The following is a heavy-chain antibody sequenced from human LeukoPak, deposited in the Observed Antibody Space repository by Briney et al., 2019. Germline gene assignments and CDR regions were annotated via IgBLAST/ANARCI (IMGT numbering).Heavy chain of an antibody. V-gene: IGHV4-59*08. J-gene: IGHJ6*03. CDR2: IYYSGST. CDR3: ARRYGSSLGGYYYYYMDV. CDR1: GASISSYH. Sequence: PSETLSLTCTVSGASISSYHWSWIRQPPGKGLEWIGYIYYSGSTNYNPSLKSRVTISVDTSKNQFSLKLSSVTAADTAVYYCARRYGSSLGGYYYYYMDVWGKGTTVTVSS. D-gene: IGHD3-16*01.